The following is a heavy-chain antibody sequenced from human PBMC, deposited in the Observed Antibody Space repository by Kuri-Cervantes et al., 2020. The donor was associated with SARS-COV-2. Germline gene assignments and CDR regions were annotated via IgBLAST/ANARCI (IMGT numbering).Heavy chain of an antibody. J-gene: IGHJ3*02. CDR2: IYYTGST. D-gene: IGHD3-10*01. CDR1: GGSISSSSYY. CDR3: ARDEASSGAFDI. V-gene: IGHV4-61*01. Sequence: SETLSLTCTVSGGSISSSSYYWGWFRQPPGKGLEWIGYIYYTGSTNYNPSLKSRVTISVDTSKNQFSLKLSSVTAADTAVYYCARDEASSGAFDIWGQGTMVTVSS.